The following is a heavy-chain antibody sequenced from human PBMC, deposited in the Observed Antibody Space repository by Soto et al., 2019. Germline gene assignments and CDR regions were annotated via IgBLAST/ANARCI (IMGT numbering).Heavy chain of an antibody. D-gene: IGHD2-2*01. Sequence: GGSLRLSCAASGFTFTSYWMHWVRQVPGKGLLWVSHIHSDGSSTRYADSVKGRFTISRDNAKNTLYLQMNRLRAEDTAVYYCGRGSVVVRPAAISAFDIWGQGTMVTVSS. CDR2: IHSDGSST. CDR3: GRGSVVVRPAAISAFDI. V-gene: IGHV3-74*01. CDR1: GFTFTSYW. J-gene: IGHJ3*02.